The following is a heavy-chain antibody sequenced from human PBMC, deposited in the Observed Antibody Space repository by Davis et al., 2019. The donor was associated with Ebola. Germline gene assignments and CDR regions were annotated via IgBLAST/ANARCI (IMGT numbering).Heavy chain of an antibody. CDR1: GFTLSIYT. CDR2: ISSDGRNK. D-gene: IGHD2-2*01. Sequence: GESLKISCAASGFTLSIYTMHWVRQAPGKGLEWVAAISSDGRNKHYADSVRGRVVISRDTSKDTLYLPMSGLRAEDTAVYYCAREESTSWPSYQYGMDVWGQGTTVTVSS. J-gene: IGHJ6*02. V-gene: IGHV3-30*09. CDR3: AREESTSWPSYQYGMDV.